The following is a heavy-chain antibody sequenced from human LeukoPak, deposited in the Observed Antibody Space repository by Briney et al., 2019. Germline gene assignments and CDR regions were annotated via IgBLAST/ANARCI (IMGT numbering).Heavy chain of an antibody. V-gene: IGHV4-59*12. CDR3: ARVGPTATYYYYYMDV. CDR1: GGSISSYY. CDR2: IYYSGST. Sequence: SETLSLTCTVSGGSISSYYWSWIRQPPGKGLEWIGYIYYSGSTNYNPSLKSRVTISVDTSKNQFSLKLSSVTAADTAVYYCARVGPTATYYYYYMDVWGKGTTVTVSS. J-gene: IGHJ6*03.